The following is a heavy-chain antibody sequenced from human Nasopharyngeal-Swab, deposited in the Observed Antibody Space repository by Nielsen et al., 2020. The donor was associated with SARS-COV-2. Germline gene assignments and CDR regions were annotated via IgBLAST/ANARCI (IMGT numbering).Heavy chain of an antibody. CDR3: TRDRVFYYDSSGRKEFEY. V-gene: IGHV3-33*05. J-gene: IGHJ4*02. CDR1: GFIFTTYG. D-gene: IGHD3-22*01. CDR2: ISYDGSKK. Sequence: GGSLRLSYAASGFIFTTYGMHWVRQAPGKGLEWVALISYDGSKKYYADSVKGRFTISRDKSKNTLYLQMNNLRAEDTAVYYCTRDRVFYYDSSGRKEFEYWGQGTRVTVSS.